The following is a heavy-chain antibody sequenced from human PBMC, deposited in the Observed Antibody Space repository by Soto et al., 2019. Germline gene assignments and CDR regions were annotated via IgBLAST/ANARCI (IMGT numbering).Heavy chain of an antibody. V-gene: IGHV1-2*04. Sequence: GTSVKLSCEACGDRFTGYYMHWVRQAPGQGLEWMGWINPNSGGTNYAQKFQGWVTMTRDTSASTAYMELSSLRSEDTAVYYCARAWVVVTAPDYWGQGTLVTVSS. CDR3: ARAWVVVTAPDY. J-gene: IGHJ4*02. CDR2: INPNSGGT. CDR1: GDRFTGYY. D-gene: IGHD2-21*02.